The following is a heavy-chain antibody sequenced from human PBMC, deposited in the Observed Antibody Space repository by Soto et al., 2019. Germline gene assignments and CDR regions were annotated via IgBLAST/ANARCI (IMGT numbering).Heavy chain of an antibody. J-gene: IGHJ4*02. Sequence: PGESLKISCKGSGYSFTSYWISWVRQMPGKGLEWMGRIDPSDSYTNYSPSFQGHVTISADKSISTAYPQWSSLKASDTAMYYCAILVPWTGLALGERTIDCWVQEPLVTVSS. CDR1: GYSFTSYW. CDR3: AILVPWTGLALGERTIDC. D-gene: IGHD2-8*02. CDR2: IDPSDSYT. V-gene: IGHV5-10-1*01.